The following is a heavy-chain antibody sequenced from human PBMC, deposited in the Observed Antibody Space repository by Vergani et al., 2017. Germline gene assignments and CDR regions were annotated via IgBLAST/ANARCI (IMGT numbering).Heavy chain of an antibody. CDR2: IYYSGST. V-gene: IGHV4-59*01. Sequence: QVQLQESGPGLVKPSETLSLTCTVSGGSISSYYWSWIRHPPGKGLEWIGYIYYSGSTNYNPSLKSRVTISVDTSKNQFSLKLSSVTATDTAVYYCAGGTTGYSSSWYLGYYYYGIVVGGQGTTVTVS. D-gene: IGHD6-13*01. CDR3: AGGTTGYSSSWYLGYYYYGIVV. J-gene: IGHJ6*01. CDR1: GGSISSYY.